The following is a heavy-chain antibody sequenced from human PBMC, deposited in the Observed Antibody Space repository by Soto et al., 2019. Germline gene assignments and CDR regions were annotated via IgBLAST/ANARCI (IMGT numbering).Heavy chain of an antibody. CDR1: GYTFTSYY. D-gene: IGHD2-8*02. CDR2: INPSGGST. V-gene: IGHV1-46*01. Sequence: ASVKVSCPASGYTFTSYYMHWVRQAPGQGLEWMGIINPSGGSTSYAQKFQGRVTMARDTSTSTVSMELSSLRSEDTAVYYCARLAWCGGAPTCHDIDGWGQGTTVTLSS. CDR3: ARLAWCGGAPTCHDIDG. J-gene: IGHJ6*02.